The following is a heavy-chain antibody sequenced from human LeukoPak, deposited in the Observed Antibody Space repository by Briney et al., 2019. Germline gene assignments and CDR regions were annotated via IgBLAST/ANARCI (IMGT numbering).Heavy chain of an antibody. CDR3: AKAYWNEYYFDY. J-gene: IGHJ4*02. CDR2: ISGSGGST. D-gene: IGHD1-1*01. V-gene: IGHV3-23*01. CDR1: GFTFSSYA. Sequence: GGSLRLSCAASGFTFSSYAMSWVRQIPGKGLEWVSAISGSGGSTYYTDSVKGRFTISRDNSRNTLFLQMNSLRAEDTAVYYCAKAYWNEYYFDYWGQGTLVTVSS.